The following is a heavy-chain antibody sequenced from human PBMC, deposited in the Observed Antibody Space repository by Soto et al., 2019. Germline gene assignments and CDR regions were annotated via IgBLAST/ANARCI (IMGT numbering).Heavy chain of an antibody. J-gene: IGHJ4*02. V-gene: IGHV3-7*01. D-gene: IGHD6-19*01. CDR1: GFTFSSYW. CDR3: ARDLKPARPAYSSGWYYFYY. Sequence: GGSLRLSCAASGFTFSSYWMTWVRQAPGKGLEWVANIRKDGSKTSYLDSVRGRFTISRDNAQNSLYLQMNSLRAEDTAVYYCARDLKPARPAYSSGWYYFYYWGQGTLVTVSS. CDR2: IRKDGSKT.